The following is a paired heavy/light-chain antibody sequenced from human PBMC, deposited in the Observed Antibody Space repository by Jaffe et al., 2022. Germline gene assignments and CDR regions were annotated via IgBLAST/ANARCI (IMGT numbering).Heavy chain of an antibody. D-gene: IGHD5-12*01. J-gene: IGHJ4*02. CDR3: ATSVSGYGWN. V-gene: IGHV3-7*01. CDR1: GFTFDHYW. Sequence: EVQLVESGGGLVQPGGSLRLSCAASGFTFDHYWMRWARQVPGKGLEWLATIKEDGSDIYYLDSVKGRFTVSRDNVKNSLFLEMNNLRAEDTAVYYCATSVSGYGWNWGQGTLVTVSS. CDR2: IKEDGSDI.
Light chain of an antibody. CDR2: DAS. V-gene: IGKV3-11*01. CDR1: QSVGSY. CDR3: QQRSIWPQT. Sequence: EIVLTQSPATLSLSPGERATLSCRPSQSVGSYLGWYQQKPGQAPRLLIYDASKRATGIPARFSGSGSGTDFTLTISSLEPEDFAVYYCQQRSIWPQTFGQGTRLEIK. J-gene: IGKJ5*01.